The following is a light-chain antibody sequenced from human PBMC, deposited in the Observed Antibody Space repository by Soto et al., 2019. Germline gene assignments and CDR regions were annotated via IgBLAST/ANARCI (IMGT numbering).Light chain of an antibody. Sequence: DIQMTQSPSSLSASVGDRVTITCQASQDISNYLNWYQQKPGKAPKLLIYDASNLETGVPSRFSGSGSGTDFTFTISSLQPEDIATYYCQHYNSFPITFGQGTRLDIK. CDR2: DAS. V-gene: IGKV1-33*01. CDR3: QHYNSFPIT. J-gene: IGKJ5*01. CDR1: QDISNY.